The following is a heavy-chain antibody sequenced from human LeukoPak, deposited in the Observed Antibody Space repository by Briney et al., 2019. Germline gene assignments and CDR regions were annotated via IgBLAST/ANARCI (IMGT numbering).Heavy chain of an antibody. CDR1: GYTFTSYY. J-gene: IGHJ6*02. D-gene: IGHD4-17*01. Sequence: ASVKVSCKASGYTFTSYYMHWVRQAPGQGLEWMGIINPSGGSTSYAQKFQGRVTMTRDTSTSTVYMELSSLRSEDTAVYYCARDNRRYGDYVPYYYYGMDVWGQGTTVTVSS. CDR2: INPSGGST. CDR3: ARDNRRYGDYVPYYYYGMDV. V-gene: IGHV1-46*01.